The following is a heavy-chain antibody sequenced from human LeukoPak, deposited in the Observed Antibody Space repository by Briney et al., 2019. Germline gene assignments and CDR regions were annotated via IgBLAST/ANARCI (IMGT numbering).Heavy chain of an antibody. Sequence: SETLSLTCTVSGGSISSHYWSWIRQPPGKGLEWIGYIYYSGSTNYNPSLKSRVTISVDTSKNQFSLKLSSVTAADTAVYYCASGIQYSRYYYGMDVWGQGTTVTVSS. CDR3: ASGIQYSRYYYGMDV. CDR2: IYYSGST. D-gene: IGHD6-6*01. V-gene: IGHV4-59*11. CDR1: GGSISSHY. J-gene: IGHJ6*02.